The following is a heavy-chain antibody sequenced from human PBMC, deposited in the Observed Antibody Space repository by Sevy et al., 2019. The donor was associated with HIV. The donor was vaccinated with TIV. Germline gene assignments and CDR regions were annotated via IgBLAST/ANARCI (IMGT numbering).Heavy chain of an antibody. CDR3: AKKMGGGSGMAFLVDY. D-gene: IGHD2-8*01. CDR1: GFTFSSFA. Sequence: GGSLRLSSAASGFTFSSFAMGWVRQAPGKGLDWISVISGTGDHTYYADSVKGRFTISRDNSKNTLFLQMNSLRAEDTAIFYCAKKMGGGSGMAFLVDYWGQGTLVTVSS. CDR2: ISGTGDHT. V-gene: IGHV3-23*01. J-gene: IGHJ4*02.